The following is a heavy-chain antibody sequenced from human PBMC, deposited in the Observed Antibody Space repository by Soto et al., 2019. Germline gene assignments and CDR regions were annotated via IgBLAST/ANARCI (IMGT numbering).Heavy chain of an antibody. D-gene: IGHD4-17*01. J-gene: IGHJ5*02. Sequence: SETLSLTCTVSGGSISSGDYYWSWIRQPPGKGLEWIGYIYYSGSTYYNPSLKSRVTISVDTSKNQFSLKLSSVTAADTAVYYCASMTTVVTSNNWFDPWGQGTLVTVSS. V-gene: IGHV4-30-4*01. CDR1: GGSISSGDYY. CDR3: ASMTTVVTSNNWFDP. CDR2: IYYSGST.